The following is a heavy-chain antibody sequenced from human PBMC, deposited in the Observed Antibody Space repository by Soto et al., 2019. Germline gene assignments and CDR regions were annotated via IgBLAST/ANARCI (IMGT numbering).Heavy chain of an antibody. D-gene: IGHD4-17*01. J-gene: IGHJ6*02. Sequence: EVQLVESGGGLVQPGGSLRLSCAASGFTFSSYSMNWVRQAPGKGLEWVSYISSSSSTIYYADSVKGRFTISRDNAKNSLYLQMNSLRDEDTAVYYCARHTYGDYVNYYGMDVWGQGTTVTVSS. CDR1: GFTFSSYS. V-gene: IGHV3-48*02. CDR3: ARHTYGDYVNYYGMDV. CDR2: ISSSSSTI.